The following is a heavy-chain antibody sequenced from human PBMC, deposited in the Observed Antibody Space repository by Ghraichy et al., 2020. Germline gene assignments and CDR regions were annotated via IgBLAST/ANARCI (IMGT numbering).Heavy chain of an antibody. Sequence: SETLSLTCTVAGGSVSSASYYWNWIRQPPGKALEWIGLIHYRGASYYNPSLQSRLTISVDTSKNQISLKLRSVTAADRAVYYCASATNPNFYSYYGLDVWGQGTTVTVSS. D-gene: IGHD1/OR15-1a*01. J-gene: IGHJ6*02. V-gene: IGHV4-61*01. CDR3: ASATNPNFYSYYGLDV. CDR2: IHYRGAS. CDR1: GGSVSSASYY.